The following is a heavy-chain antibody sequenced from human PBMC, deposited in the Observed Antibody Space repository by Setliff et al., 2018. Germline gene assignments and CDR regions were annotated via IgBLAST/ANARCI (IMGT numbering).Heavy chain of an antibody. J-gene: IGHJ3*01. CDR1: GESFDTYY. CDR3: RQAVVGRDVFDV. CDR2: INQSGGG. V-gene: IGHV4-34*01. D-gene: IGHD1-1*01. Sequence: TSETLSLTCNVFGESFDTYYWSWIRQPPGKGLEWFGEINQSGGGDYNPSFKGRVTISVDTSKKQFSLTLRYVTAADTALYYCRQAVVGRDVFDVWGQGTVVTVS.